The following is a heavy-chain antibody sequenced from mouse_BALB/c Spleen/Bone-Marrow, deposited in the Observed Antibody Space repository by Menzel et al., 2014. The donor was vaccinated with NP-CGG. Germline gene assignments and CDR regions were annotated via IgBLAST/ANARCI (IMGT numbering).Heavy chain of an antibody. CDR2: IRDGGSYT. V-gene: IGHV5-4*02. J-gene: IGHJ4*01. CDR3: ARPYRRFALDY. D-gene: IGHD2-14*01. Sequence: EVKVVESGGGLVKPGGSLKLSCAASGSTFSDYYMYWVRQTPEKMLEWGATIRDGGSYTDYPGSVNGRFTVSRDNAKNILYLQMSSLKSEDTAMYFCARPYRRFALDYWGQGTSVPVSS. CDR1: GSTFSDYY.